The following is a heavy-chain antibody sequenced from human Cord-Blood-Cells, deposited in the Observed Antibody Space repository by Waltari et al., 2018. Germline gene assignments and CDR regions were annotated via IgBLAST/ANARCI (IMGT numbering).Heavy chain of an antibody. CDR2: IYYSGTT. CDR3: ASHLPLSGDYFDY. CDR1: GGSISSSSYY. Sequence: QLQLQESGPGLVKPSETLSLTCTVSGGSISSSSYYWGWIRQPPGKGLEWIGSIYYSGTTYYHPALKSRVTISVDPSKNQFSLKLSSVTAADTAVYYCASHLPLSGDYFDYWGQGTLVTVSS. J-gene: IGHJ4*02. D-gene: IGHD4-17*01. V-gene: IGHV4-39*01.